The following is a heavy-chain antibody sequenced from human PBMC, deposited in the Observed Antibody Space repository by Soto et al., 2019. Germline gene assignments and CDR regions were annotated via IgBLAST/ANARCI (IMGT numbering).Heavy chain of an antibody. CDR3: ATDFDMTRHTYYYNMDV. V-gene: IGHV3-33*01. Sequence: QVQLMESGGGVVQPGTSLRLSCGVSGFTFSSYGMHWVRQAPGNGLEWVAVIWHDGSHKYYADSVKGRFTISRDNSKNTLYLQMKSLRAEDTAVYYCATDFDMTRHTYYYNMDVWGQGTTVIVSS. D-gene: IGHD3-9*01. CDR2: IWHDGSHK. CDR1: GFTFSSYG. J-gene: IGHJ6*02.